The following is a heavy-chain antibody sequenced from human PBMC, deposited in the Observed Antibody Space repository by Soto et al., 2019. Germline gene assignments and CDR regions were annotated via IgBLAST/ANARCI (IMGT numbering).Heavy chain of an antibody. J-gene: IGHJ6*03. CDR1: GYTFTSYY. D-gene: IGHD3-3*01. V-gene: IGHV1-46*03. CDR2: INPSGGST. CDR3: ARAKHHYDFWSGYYSGYYYYYMDV. Sequence: QVQLVQSGAEVKKPGASVKVSCKASGYTFTSYYMHWVRQAPGQGLEWMGIINPSGGSTSYAQKLQGRVTMTRDTSTSTVYMELSSLRSEDTAVYYCARAKHHYDFWSGYYSGYYYYYMDVWGKGTTVTVSS.